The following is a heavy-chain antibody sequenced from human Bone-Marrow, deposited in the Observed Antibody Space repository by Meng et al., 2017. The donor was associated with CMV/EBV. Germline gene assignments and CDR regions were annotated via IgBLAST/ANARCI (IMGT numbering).Heavy chain of an antibody. J-gene: IGHJ5*02. Sequence: GGSLRLSCAASGFTFDDYAMHWVRQVPGKGLEWVSGISWDSGSLGYADSVKGRFTISRDNAKNSLYLQMNSLRAEDTALYYCAKGYWLDPWGQGTLVTVSS. CDR2: ISWDSGSL. V-gene: IGHV3-9*01. CDR1: GFTFDDYA. CDR3: AKGYWLDP.